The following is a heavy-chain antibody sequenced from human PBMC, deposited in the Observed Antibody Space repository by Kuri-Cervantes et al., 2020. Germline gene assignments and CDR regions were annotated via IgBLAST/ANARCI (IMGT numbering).Heavy chain of an antibody. CDR1: GGSISSSNW. CDR2: IYHSGST. CDR3: ARSKFHGDYRGDAFDI. D-gene: IGHD4-17*01. V-gene: IGHV4-4*02. Sequence: SCAVSGGSISSSNWWSWVRQPPGKGLEWIGEIYHSGSTNYNPSLKSRVTISVDKSKNQFSLQLNSVTPEDTAVYYCARSKFHGDYRGDAFDIWGQGTMVTVSS. J-gene: IGHJ3*02.